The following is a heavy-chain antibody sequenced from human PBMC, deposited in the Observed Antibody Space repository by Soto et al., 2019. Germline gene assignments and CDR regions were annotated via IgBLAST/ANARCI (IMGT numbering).Heavy chain of an antibody. Sequence: QVHLQESGPGLVKPSQTLSLTCTVSGGSITSGDYDWNGSRHPPGKGMDWMGSIYYSGSPYYGPSLKSRATISVRTSKYPCSLKLSSVTAAATAVYYCVRGDPGACSSTSCSDAFDLWGRGTMVAVSS. J-gene: IGHJ3*01. D-gene: IGHD2-2*01. V-gene: IGHV4-30-4*01. CDR3: VRGDPGACSSTSCSDAFDL. CDR2: IYYSGSP. CDR1: GGSITSGDYD.